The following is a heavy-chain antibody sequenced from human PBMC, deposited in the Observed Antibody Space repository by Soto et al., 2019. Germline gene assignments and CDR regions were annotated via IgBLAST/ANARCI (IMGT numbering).Heavy chain of an antibody. CDR1: GFSFSTYS. CDR2: IRSSTSAV. CDR3: ARGGLVPTFDA. J-gene: IGHJ5*02. V-gene: IGHV3-48*02. D-gene: IGHD2-2*01. Sequence: EVQLVESGGGLVQPGRSLRLSCVVSGFSFSTYSMNWVRRAPGKGLEWVSHIRSSTSAVYYADSVEGRFTISRDDAKSSLFLEMSSLIDEDTGVYYCARGGLVPTFDAWGRGTLVTVSS.